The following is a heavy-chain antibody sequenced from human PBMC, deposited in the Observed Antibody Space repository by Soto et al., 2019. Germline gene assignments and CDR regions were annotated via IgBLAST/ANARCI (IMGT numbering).Heavy chain of an antibody. V-gene: IGHV3-48*02. Sequence: EVQLADSGGGLVQRGGSLRLSCAASGFTFNTYNMHWVRQAPGKGLEWISYISSNSNTKYYADSVKGRFTISRDNAKNSLYLQMNSLRDEDTAVYYCARGRGYHYDSSGYSYAGYFDYCGQGTLVTVSS. CDR2: ISSNSNTK. D-gene: IGHD3-22*01. CDR1: GFTFNTYN. CDR3: ARGRGYHYDSSGYSYAGYFDY. J-gene: IGHJ4*02.